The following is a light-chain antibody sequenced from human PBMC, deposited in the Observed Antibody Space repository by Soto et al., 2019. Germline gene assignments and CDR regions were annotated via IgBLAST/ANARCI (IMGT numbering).Light chain of an antibody. CDR3: QQSYSPRT. J-gene: IGKJ2*01. Sequence: DIQMTQSPSSLSASVGDRVTITCRASQSISSYLNWYQQKPGKAPKLLIYAASSLQSGVPSRFSGSGSGTDFTLTISSLQPEDFATYYCQQSYSPRTCGQGTKLEIK. CDR2: AAS. V-gene: IGKV1-39*01. CDR1: QSISSY.